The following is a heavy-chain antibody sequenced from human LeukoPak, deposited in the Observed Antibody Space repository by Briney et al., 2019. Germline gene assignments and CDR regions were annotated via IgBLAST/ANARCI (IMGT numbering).Heavy chain of an antibody. Sequence: ASVKVSCKASGYTFTGYYMHWVRQAPGQGLEWMGRINPNSGGTNYAQKFQGRVTMTRDTSISTAYMELSRLRSDDTAVYYCARPYSSSWYWFDPWGQGTLVTVSS. V-gene: IGHV1-2*06. D-gene: IGHD6-13*01. CDR1: GYTFTGYY. CDR3: ARPYSSSWYWFDP. J-gene: IGHJ5*02. CDR2: INPNSGGT.